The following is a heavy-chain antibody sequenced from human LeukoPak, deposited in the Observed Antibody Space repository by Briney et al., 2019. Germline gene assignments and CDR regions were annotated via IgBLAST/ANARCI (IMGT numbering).Heavy chain of an antibody. Sequence: VASVKVSCKASGYTFTSYGISWVRQAPGQGLEWMGWISAYNGNTNYAQKLQGRVTMTTDTSTSTAYMELRSLRSDDTAVYYCARDGDYDSSGYPDYWGQGTLVTVSS. D-gene: IGHD3-22*01. CDR3: ARDGDYDSSGYPDY. J-gene: IGHJ4*02. CDR2: ISAYNGNT. CDR1: GYTFTSYG. V-gene: IGHV1-18*01.